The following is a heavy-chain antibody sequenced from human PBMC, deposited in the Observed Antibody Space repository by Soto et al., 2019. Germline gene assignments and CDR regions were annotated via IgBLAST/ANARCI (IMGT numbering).Heavy chain of an antibody. V-gene: IGHV4-34*01. CDR1: GGSFSGYY. CDR3: ARARIASSSLPFDY. J-gene: IGHJ4*02. CDR2: INHSGST. Sequence: QVQLQQWGAGLLKPSETLSLTCAVYGGSFSGYYWSWIRQPPGKGLEWIGKINHSGSTNYNPSLKRRVTIAVDTSNNQFSLKLSSVTAADTAVYYCARARIASSSLPFDYWGQGTLVTVSS. D-gene: IGHD6-13*01.